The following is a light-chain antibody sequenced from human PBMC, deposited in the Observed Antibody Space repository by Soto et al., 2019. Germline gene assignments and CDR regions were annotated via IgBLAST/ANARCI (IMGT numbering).Light chain of an antibody. CDR3: QQYGSSPLT. Sequence: DIQMTQSPSSLSASVGDRVTITCRASQSISSYLNWYQQKPEKAPKLLIYAASSLQSGVPSRFSGSGSGTDFTLTISRLEPEDFAVYYCQQYGSSPLTFGGGTKVDVK. V-gene: IGKV1-39*01. J-gene: IGKJ4*01. CDR2: AAS. CDR1: QSISSY.